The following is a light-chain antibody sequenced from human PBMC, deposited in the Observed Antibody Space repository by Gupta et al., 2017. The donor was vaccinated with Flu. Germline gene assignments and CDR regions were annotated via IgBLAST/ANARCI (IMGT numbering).Light chain of an antibody. CDR2: RNK. V-gene: IGLV1-47*01. Sequence: GQRVTSSGSGSSHNIGSNYGYWYQQRPGTAPKLLSYRNKQRPAGVPDRFSGSKSGTSAALAISGLRSEDEADYYCAAWDDSLWVFGGGTKLTVL. J-gene: IGLJ3*02. CDR3: AAWDDSLWV. CDR1: SHNIGSNY.